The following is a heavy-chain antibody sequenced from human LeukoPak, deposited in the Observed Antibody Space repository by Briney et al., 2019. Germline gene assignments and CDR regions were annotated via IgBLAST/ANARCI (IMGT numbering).Heavy chain of an antibody. CDR2: VFHSGTT. Sequence: PSETLSLTCTVSGGSISVSRSYWGWIRQPPGKGLEWIGSVFHSGTTYYNPSLKSRITISVDTSKDQFSLKLSSGTASDTAVYYCARRDYSGDNPVLDYWGQGTLVTVSS. V-gene: IGHV4-39*01. CDR3: ARRDYSGDNPVLDY. J-gene: IGHJ4*02. CDR1: GGSISVSRSY. D-gene: IGHD2-21*01.